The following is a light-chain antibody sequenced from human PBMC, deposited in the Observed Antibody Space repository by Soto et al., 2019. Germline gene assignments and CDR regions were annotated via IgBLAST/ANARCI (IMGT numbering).Light chain of an antibody. V-gene: IGLV2-14*01. CDR2: EVS. J-gene: IGLJ3*02. CDR1: SSDVGGYKY. Sequence: QSVLTQPASVSGSLGQSITISCTGTSSDVGGYKYVSWYQQHPGKAPKLIIFEVSNRPSGVSDRFSGSNSGNTASLTISGIQAEDEADYYCTSYSRYRVLVFRGGTKVTVL. CDR3: TSYSRYRVLV.